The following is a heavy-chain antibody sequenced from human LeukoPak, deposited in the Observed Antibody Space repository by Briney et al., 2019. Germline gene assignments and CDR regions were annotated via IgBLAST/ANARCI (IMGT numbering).Heavy chain of an antibody. Sequence: PGGSLRLSCAASGFTFSSYGMHWVRQAPGKGLEWVAVIWYDGSNKYYADSVKGRFTISRDNSKNTLYLQMNSLRAEDTAVYYCARLICGGDCYSIGFIDYWGQGTLVTVSS. V-gene: IGHV3-33*01. J-gene: IGHJ4*02. CDR3: ARLICGGDCYSIGFIDY. D-gene: IGHD2-21*02. CDR1: GFTFSSYG. CDR2: IWYDGSNK.